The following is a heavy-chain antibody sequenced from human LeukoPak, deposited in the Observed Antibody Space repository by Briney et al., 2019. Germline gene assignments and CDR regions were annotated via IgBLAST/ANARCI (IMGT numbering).Heavy chain of an antibody. CDR3: ARVYTGSSWDYYYYMDV. J-gene: IGHJ6*03. D-gene: IGHD6-13*01. Sequence: SETLSLTCTVSGYSISNGHYWGWIRPPPGKGLEWIGSISHTGSSYYNPSLKSRVTISVDTSKNQFSLRLSSVTAADTAVYYCARVYTGSSWDYYYYMDVWGKGTTVTVSS. CDR1: GYSISNGHY. CDR2: ISHTGSS. V-gene: IGHV4-38-2*02.